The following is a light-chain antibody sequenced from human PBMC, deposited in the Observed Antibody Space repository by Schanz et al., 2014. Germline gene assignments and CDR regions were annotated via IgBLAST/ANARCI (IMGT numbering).Light chain of an antibody. CDR3: QQYGTSPFT. CDR2: GAS. V-gene: IGKV3-20*01. J-gene: IGKJ3*01. Sequence: EIVLTQSPGTLSLSLGEGATLSCRASQSVFNNYLAWFQQKPGQAPRLLIFGASSRATGVPDRFSASGSGTDFTLTITRLEPEDFAVYYCQQYGTSPFTFGPGTKVEI. CDR1: QSVFNNY.